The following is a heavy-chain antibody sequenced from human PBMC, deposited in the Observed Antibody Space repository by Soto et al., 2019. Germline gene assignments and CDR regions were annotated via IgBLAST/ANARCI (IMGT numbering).Heavy chain of an antibody. V-gene: IGHV3-30*18. Sequence: PGGSLRLSCAASGFTFSSYGMHWVRQAPGKGLEWVAVISYDGSNKYYADSVKGRFTISRDNSKNTLYLQMNSLRAEDTAVYYCAKDVAGTIYYYYGMDVWGQGTTVTV. CDR3: AKDVAGTIYYYYGMDV. J-gene: IGHJ6*02. CDR2: ISYDGSNK. D-gene: IGHD6-19*01. CDR1: GFTFSSYG.